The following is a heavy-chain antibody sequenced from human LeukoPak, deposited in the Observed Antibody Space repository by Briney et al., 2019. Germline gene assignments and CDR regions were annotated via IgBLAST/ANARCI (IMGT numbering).Heavy chain of an antibody. CDR3: AREHFWSGYSRYYFDY. J-gene: IGHJ4*02. CDR2: IIPIFGTA. Sequence: GASVKVSCKASGYTLTSYGISWVRQAPGQGLEWMGGIIPIFGTANYAQKFQGRVTITTDESTSTAYMELSSLRSEDTAVYYCAREHFWSGYSRYYFDYWGQGTLVTVSS. CDR1: GYTLTSYG. D-gene: IGHD3-3*02. V-gene: IGHV1-69*05.